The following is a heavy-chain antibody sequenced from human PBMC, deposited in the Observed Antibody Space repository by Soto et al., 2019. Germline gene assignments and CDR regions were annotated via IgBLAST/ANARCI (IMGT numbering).Heavy chain of an antibody. V-gene: IGHV1-3*01. J-gene: IGHJ3*02. CDR2: INAGNGST. CDR3: ARGYYDSSGYYFDI. D-gene: IGHD3-22*01. Sequence: GASVKVSCKASGYTFTSYAMHWVRQAPGQRLEWMGWINAGNGSTKYSQKFQGRVTITRDTSASTAYMELSSLRSEDTAVYYCARGYYDSSGYYFDIWGQGTMVTVSS. CDR1: GYTFTSYA.